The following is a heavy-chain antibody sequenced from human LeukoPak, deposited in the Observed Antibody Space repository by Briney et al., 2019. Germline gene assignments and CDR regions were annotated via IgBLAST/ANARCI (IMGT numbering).Heavy chain of an antibody. V-gene: IGHV3-48*01. J-gene: IGHJ4*02. CDR2: ISSSSSTI. CDR3: ARDSDDVLRFLEWLPPPFDY. Sequence: GGSLRLSCAASGFTFSSYGMNWVRQAPGKGLEWVSYISSSSSTIYYADSVKGRFTISRDNAKNSLYLQMNSLRAEDTAVYYCARDSDDVLRFLEWLPPPFDYWGQGTLVTVSS. D-gene: IGHD3-3*01. CDR1: GFTFSSYG.